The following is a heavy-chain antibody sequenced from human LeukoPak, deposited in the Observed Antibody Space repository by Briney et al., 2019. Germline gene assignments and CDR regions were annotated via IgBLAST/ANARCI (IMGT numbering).Heavy chain of an antibody. Sequence: PGGSLRLSCAASGFTFSSYGMQWFRQAPDKGLEWVAAISNDGSNKYYADSVKGRFTISRDNSKNTLYLQMNSLRAEDTAVYYCAKVDIVATIDGGRLVDYWGQGTLVTVSS. CDR2: ISNDGSNK. J-gene: IGHJ4*02. V-gene: IGHV3-30*18. D-gene: IGHD5-12*01. CDR3: AKVDIVATIDGGRLVDY. CDR1: GFTFSSYG.